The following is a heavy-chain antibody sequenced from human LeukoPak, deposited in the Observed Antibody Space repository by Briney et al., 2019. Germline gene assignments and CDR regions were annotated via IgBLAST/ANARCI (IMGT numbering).Heavy chain of an antibody. D-gene: IGHD4-17*01. CDR1: GVSFSTYY. Sequence: SETLSLTRDVSGVSFSTYYWSWIRQSPEKGLEWIGEVNHSGYTNYNPSLKGRVTISVGTSKNQFSLKLSSVTAADTAVYYCARQLYGSDYWGQGTLVTVSS. V-gene: IGHV4-34*01. CDR2: VNHSGYT. J-gene: IGHJ4*02. CDR3: ARQLYGSDY.